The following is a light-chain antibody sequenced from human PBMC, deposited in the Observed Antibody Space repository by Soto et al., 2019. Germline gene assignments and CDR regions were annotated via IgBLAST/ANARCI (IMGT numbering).Light chain of an antibody. CDR3: QQYGSSPLWT. Sequence: EIVLTQSPGTLSLSPGERATLSCRASQSVSSSYFAWYQQKPGQAPRLLIYGASSRATGIPDRFSGSGSGTDFTLTISRLGPEDVAVYYCQQYGSSPLWTFGQGTKVEIK. V-gene: IGKV3-20*01. CDR2: GAS. CDR1: QSVSSSY. J-gene: IGKJ1*01.